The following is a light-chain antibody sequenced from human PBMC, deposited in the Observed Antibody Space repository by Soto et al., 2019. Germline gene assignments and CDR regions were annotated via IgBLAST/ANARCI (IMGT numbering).Light chain of an antibody. CDR3: QQYNNWPWT. J-gene: IGKJ1*01. CDR2: GAS. Sequence: EIVMTQSPATLSVSPGERATLSCRARQSVSSNLAWYQQKPGQAPRLLIYGASTRATGIPARFSGSGSGTEFTLTISSLQSEDFAVYYCQQYNNWPWTFGQGTQVEIK. CDR1: QSVSSN. V-gene: IGKV3D-15*01.